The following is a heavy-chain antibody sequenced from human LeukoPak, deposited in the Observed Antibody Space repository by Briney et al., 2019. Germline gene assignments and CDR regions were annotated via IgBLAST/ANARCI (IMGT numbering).Heavy chain of an antibody. V-gene: IGHV4-59*01. J-gene: IGHJ4*02. Sequence: PSETLSLTCTVSGGSISSYYWSWLRQPPGKGLEWIGYIYYSGSTNYNPSLKSRVTISVDTSKNQFSLKLSSVTAADTAVYYCARVGGYSGEYYFDYWGQGTLVTVSS. D-gene: IGHD5-12*01. CDR3: ARVGGYSGEYYFDY. CDR1: GGSISSYY. CDR2: IYYSGST.